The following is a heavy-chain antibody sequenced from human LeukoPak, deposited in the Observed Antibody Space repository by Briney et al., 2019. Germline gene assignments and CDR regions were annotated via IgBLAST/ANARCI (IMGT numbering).Heavy chain of an antibody. CDR1: GFTFSTYA. D-gene: IGHD5-18*01. V-gene: IGHV3-48*01. J-gene: IGHJ4*02. Sequence: GGSLRLSCAASGFTFSTYAMSWVRHAPGKGLEWVSYISSSSSTIYYADSVKGRFTISRDNAKNSLYLQMNSLRAEGTAVYYCARDEYSYGINYFDYWGQGTLVTVSS. CDR2: ISSSSSTI. CDR3: ARDEYSYGINYFDY.